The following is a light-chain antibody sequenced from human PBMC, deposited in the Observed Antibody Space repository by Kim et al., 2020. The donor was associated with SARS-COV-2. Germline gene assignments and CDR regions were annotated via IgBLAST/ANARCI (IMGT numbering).Light chain of an antibody. J-gene: IGLJ3*02. CDR3: QAWDSDTVV. Sequence: VSPGQTATITCAGHKLGDKYVSWYQQKPGQSPVLIVFQDKKRPSGIPERFSGSTFGDTATLTISVTQAMDEADYYCQAWDSDTVVFGGGTKLTVL. CDR2: QDK. CDR1: KLGDKY. V-gene: IGLV3-1*01.